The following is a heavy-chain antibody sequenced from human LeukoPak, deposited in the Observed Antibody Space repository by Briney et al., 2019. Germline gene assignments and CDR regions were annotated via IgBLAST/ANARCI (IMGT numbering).Heavy chain of an antibody. CDR1: GFTFSSYA. CDR2: VTGSGGST. J-gene: IGHJ4*02. Sequence: GGSLRLSCAASGFTFSSYAMSWVRQAPGKGLEWVSVVTGSGGSTYYADSVKGRFTISRDNSKNTLYLQMNSLRAEDTAVYYCAKDIVVTFFDYWGQGTLVTVSS. CDR3: AKDIVVTFFDY. D-gene: IGHD3-22*01. V-gene: IGHV3-23*01.